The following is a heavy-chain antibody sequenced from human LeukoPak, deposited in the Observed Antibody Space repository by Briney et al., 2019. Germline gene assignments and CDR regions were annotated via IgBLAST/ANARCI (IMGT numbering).Heavy chain of an antibody. Sequence: SVKVSCKASGGTFSSYALSWMRQAPGQGLEWIGRVIPMFDVTDYAQKFQGRVTITADTSTGTAYMELSSLTSDDTAMYYCARDPALEGTEDYRDFGGVESVDAFDVWGQGTMVTVFS. J-gene: IGHJ3*01. D-gene: IGHD4-23*01. CDR1: GGTFSSYA. CDR3: ARDPALEGTEDYRDFGGVESVDAFDV. V-gene: IGHV1-69*10. CDR2: VIPMFDVT.